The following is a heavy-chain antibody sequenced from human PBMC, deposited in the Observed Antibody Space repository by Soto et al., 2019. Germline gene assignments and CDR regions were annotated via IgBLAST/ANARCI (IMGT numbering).Heavy chain of an antibody. D-gene: IGHD2-15*01. J-gene: IGHJ4*02. CDR3: ARGQVVAAQH. Sequence: QLQLQESGSGLLKPSQTLSLTCDVSGGYISSSVYSWSWIRQPPGKGLEWIGYIYHSGSTYYNPSRKSRDTISVDRSKNQYSLKLSSVTAADTAVYYCARGQVVAAQHWGQGTLVTVSS. CDR1: GGYISSSVYS. V-gene: IGHV4-30-2*01. CDR2: IYHSGST.